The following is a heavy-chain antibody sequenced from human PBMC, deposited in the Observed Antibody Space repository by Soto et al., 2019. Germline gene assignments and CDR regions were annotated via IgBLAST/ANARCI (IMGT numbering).Heavy chain of an antibody. CDR3: ARGGGSGAFDI. V-gene: IGHV4-61*01. Sequence: PSETLSLTCTVSGGSVSSGSYYWSWIRQPPGKGLEWIGYIYYSGSTNYNPSLKSRVTISVDTSKNQFSLKLSSVTAADTAVYYCARGGGSGAFDIWGQGTMVTVSS. CDR2: IYYSGST. D-gene: IGHD3-10*01. CDR1: GGSVSSGSYY. J-gene: IGHJ3*02.